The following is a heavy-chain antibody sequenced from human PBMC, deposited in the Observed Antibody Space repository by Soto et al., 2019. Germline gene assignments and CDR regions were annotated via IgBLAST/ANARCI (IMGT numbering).Heavy chain of an antibody. V-gene: IGHV1-69*01. Sequence: QVQLVQSGAEVKKPGSSVKVSCKASGGTFSSYAISWVRQAPGQGLEWMGGIIPIFGTANYAQKFQGRVTITGDEPRSTAYMGLRSLRSEDRAVYSCAGGEETYLPFDYWGQGTLVTVSS. CDR1: GGTFSSYA. CDR2: IIPIFGTA. D-gene: IGHD3-16*01. CDR3: AGGEETYLPFDY. J-gene: IGHJ4*02.